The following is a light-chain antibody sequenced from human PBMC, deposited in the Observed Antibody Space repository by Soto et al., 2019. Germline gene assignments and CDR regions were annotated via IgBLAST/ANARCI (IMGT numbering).Light chain of an antibody. CDR2: DAS. Sequence: EIVLTQSPATLSLSPGARATLSCRASQSVSSYLAWYQQKPGQAPRLLIYDASNRATGIPARFSGSGSGTDFTLTISRLEPEDFSFYYCQQRSNSPSVSFGQGTKLEIK. CDR1: QSVSSY. V-gene: IGKV3-11*01. J-gene: IGKJ2*01. CDR3: QQRSNSPSVS.